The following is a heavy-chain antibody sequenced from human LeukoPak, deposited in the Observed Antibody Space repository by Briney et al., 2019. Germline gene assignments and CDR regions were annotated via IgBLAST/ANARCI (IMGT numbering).Heavy chain of an antibody. Sequence: SETLSLTCTVSGGSISSYYWSWVRQPPGKGLEWIGYIYYSGTTNYNPSLKSRATISVDTSKNQFSLKLSSVTAADTAVYYCARGVYIAAAQYGYWGQGTLVTVSS. V-gene: IGHV4-59*01. CDR2: IYYSGTT. D-gene: IGHD6-13*01. J-gene: IGHJ4*02. CDR3: ARGVYIAAAQYGY. CDR1: GGSISSYY.